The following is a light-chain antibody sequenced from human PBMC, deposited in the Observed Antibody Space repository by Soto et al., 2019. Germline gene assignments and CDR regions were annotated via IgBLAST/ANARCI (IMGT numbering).Light chain of an antibody. V-gene: IGKV3-15*01. CDR3: QQSYNSPLT. Sequence: EVVMTQSPATLSVSPGERATLSCRASQSVSSNLAWYQQKPGQAPRLLIYGASTRATGIPARFSGGASGTDFTLTISSLQLDDFATYYCQQSYNSPLTFGQGTKVDIK. CDR1: QSVSSN. J-gene: IGKJ1*01. CDR2: GAS.